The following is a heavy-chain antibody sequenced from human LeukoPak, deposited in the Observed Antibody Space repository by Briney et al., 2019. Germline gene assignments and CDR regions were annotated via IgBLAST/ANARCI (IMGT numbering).Heavy chain of an antibody. Sequence: GESLKISCKGSGYSFTSYWIGWVRQMPGKGLEWMGIIYPGDSDTRYSPSFQGQVTISADKSISTAYLQWSSLKAADTAVYYCARVTATLRGAFGIWGQGTMVTVSS. CDR1: GYSFTSYW. CDR3: ARVTATLRGAFGI. CDR2: IYPGDSDT. V-gene: IGHV5-51*01. D-gene: IGHD4-17*01. J-gene: IGHJ3*02.